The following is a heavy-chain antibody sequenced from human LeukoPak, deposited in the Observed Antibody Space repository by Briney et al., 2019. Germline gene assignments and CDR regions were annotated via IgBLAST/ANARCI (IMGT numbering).Heavy chain of an antibody. CDR1: GFTFSSYS. CDR3: ARDEYLWSGYYPNQAFDY. V-gene: IGHV3-21*01. Sequence: GGSLRLSCAASGFTFSSYSMNWVRQAPGKGLEWVSSISSSSSYIYYADSVKGRFTISRDNAKNSLYLQMNSLRAEDTAVYYCARDEYLWSGYYPNQAFDYWGQGTLVTVSS. J-gene: IGHJ4*02. D-gene: IGHD3-3*01. CDR2: ISSSSSYI.